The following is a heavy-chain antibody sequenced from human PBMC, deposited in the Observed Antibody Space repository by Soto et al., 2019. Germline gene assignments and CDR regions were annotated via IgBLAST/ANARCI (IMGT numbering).Heavy chain of an antibody. CDR2: IYPGDSDT. V-gene: IGHV5-51*01. CDR1: GYSFTSYW. D-gene: IGHD3-22*01. CDR3: ARRNYYDSSGYLTSFDY. J-gene: IGHJ4*02. Sequence: GESLKISCNGSGYSFTSYWIGWVRQMPGKGLEWMGIIYPGDSDTRYSPSFQGQVTISADKSISTAYLQWSSLKASDTAMYYCARRNYYDSSGYLTSFDYWGQGTLVTVSS.